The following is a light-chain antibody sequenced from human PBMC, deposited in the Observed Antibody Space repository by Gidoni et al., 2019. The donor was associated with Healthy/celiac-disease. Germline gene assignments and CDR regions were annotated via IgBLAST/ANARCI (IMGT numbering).Light chain of an antibody. Sequence: EIVLTQSPGTLSLSPGERATLSCRASQSVSSSYLAWYQQKPGQAPRLLIYGASSRATGIPDRFSGSGSGTDFTLTISRLDPEDFAVYCCQHYGNSLWTFGQGTKVEIK. V-gene: IGKV3-20*01. CDR1: QSVSSSY. J-gene: IGKJ1*01. CDR2: GAS. CDR3: QHYGNSLWT.